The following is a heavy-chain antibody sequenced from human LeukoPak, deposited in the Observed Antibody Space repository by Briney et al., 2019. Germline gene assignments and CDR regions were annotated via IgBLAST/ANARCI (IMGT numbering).Heavy chain of an antibody. D-gene: IGHD2-2*03. CDR3: ARESDWILFDY. J-gene: IGHJ4*02. CDR2: VNREGTTT. Sequence: GGSLRLSCAASGFTFNTTWMHWVRQAPGKGLVWVARVNREGTTTAYADSVKGRFIISRDNSKNTLYLQMNNLRAEDTAVYYCARESDWILFDYWGQGTPVTVSS. CDR1: GFTFNTTW. V-gene: IGHV3-74*03.